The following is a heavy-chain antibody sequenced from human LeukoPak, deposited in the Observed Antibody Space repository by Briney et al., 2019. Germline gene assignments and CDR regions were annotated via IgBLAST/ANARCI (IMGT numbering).Heavy chain of an antibody. CDR3: ARDRVHCSSTSCFDAFDI. D-gene: IGHD2-2*01. CDR1: GGTFSSYA. Sequence: SVKVSCTASGGTFSSYAISWVRQAPGQGLEWMGGIIPIFGTANYAQKFQGRVTITTDESTSTAYMELSSLRSEDTAVYYCARDRVHCSSTSCFDAFDIWGQGTMVTVSS. CDR2: IIPIFGTA. V-gene: IGHV1-69*05. J-gene: IGHJ3*02.